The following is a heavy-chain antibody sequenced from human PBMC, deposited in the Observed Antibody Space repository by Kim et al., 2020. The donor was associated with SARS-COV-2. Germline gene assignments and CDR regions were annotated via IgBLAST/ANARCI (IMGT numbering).Heavy chain of an antibody. CDR3: AKVREGIAAAGFDY. J-gene: IGHJ4*02. V-gene: IGHV3-30*02. Sequence: DSVKGRFTISRDNSKNTLYLQMNSLRAEDTAVYYCAKVREGIAAAGFDYWGQGTLVTVSS. D-gene: IGHD6-13*01.